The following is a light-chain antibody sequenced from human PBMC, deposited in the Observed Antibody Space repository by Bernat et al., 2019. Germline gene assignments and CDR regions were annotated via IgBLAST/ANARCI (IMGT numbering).Light chain of an antibody. CDR1: RDASTY. V-gene: IGKV1-27*01. CDR2: AAS. J-gene: IGKJ1*01. CDR3: QRYDDAPRT. Sequence: MQMTQSPSSLSASVGDRVTISCRASRDASTYLAWYQQKPGKAPRLLIYAASTLHSGVPSRFSGSGSGTDFTLTISSLQPEDVATYYCQRYDDAPRTFGQGTKVEIK.